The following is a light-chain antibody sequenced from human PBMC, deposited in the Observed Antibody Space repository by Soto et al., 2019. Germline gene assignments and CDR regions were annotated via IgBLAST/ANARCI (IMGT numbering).Light chain of an antibody. V-gene: IGKV3-20*01. J-gene: IGKJ4*01. CDR3: QQYGSSPRT. CDR1: QSVTGSY. Sequence: EIVLTQSPGTLSLSPGERATLSCRASQSVTGSYLAWYQQRPGQAPRLLMYGASSRATGIPDRFSGSGSGTDFTLTISRLETEDFAVYYCQQYGSSPRTFGGGTKVEIK. CDR2: GAS.